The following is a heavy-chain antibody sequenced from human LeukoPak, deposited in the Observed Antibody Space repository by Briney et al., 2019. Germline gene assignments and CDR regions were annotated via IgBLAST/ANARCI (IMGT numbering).Heavy chain of an antibody. V-gene: IGHV1-24*01. CDR3: ATAVTTVTVLDY. Sequence: EASVKVSCKVSGYTLTELSMHWVRQAPGKGLEWMGGFDPEDGETIYAQKFQGRVTMTEDTSTDTAYMELSSLRSEDTAVYYCATAVTTVTVLDYWGQGTLVTVSS. CDR1: GYTLTELS. CDR2: FDPEDGET. D-gene: IGHD4-17*01. J-gene: IGHJ4*02.